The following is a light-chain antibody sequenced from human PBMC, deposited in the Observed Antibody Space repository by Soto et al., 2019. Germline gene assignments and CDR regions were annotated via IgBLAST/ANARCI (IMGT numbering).Light chain of an antibody. CDR3: QHYNNGPR. Sequence: IVLTQSPATLSLSPWERATLSCRASQSVSSYLAWYQQKPGQAPRLLIYGASRRATGVPARFSGSGSGTEFTLTISSLQSEDFAVYYCQHYNNGPRFGQGTKVDI. J-gene: IGKJ1*01. CDR2: GAS. CDR1: QSVSSY. V-gene: IGKV3-15*01.